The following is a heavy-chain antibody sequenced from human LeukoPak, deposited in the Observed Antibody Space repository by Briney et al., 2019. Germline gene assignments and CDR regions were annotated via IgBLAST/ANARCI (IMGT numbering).Heavy chain of an antibody. V-gene: IGHV1-69*13. CDR2: IIPIFGTA. CDR3: ASLIAAAGPMDYGMDV. D-gene: IGHD6-13*01. CDR1: GGTFSSCA. J-gene: IGHJ6*02. Sequence: SVKVSCTASGGTFSSCAISWVRQAPGQGLEWMGGIIPIFGTANYAQKFQGRVTITADESTSTAYMELSSLRSEDTAVYYCASLIAAAGPMDYGMDVWGQGTTVTVSS.